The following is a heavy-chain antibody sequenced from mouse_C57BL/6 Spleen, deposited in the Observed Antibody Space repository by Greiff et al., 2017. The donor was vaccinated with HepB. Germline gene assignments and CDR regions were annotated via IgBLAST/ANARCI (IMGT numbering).Heavy chain of an antibody. Sequence: QVQLQQSGAELVKPGASVKLSCKASGYTFTSYWMQWVNQRPGQGLEWIGEIDPSDSYTNYNQKFKGKATLTVDTSSSTAYIQLNSLTSDDSAVYYCARYRQLFDYWGQGTTLTVSS. D-gene: IGHD6-1*01. V-gene: IGHV1-50*01. CDR1: GYTFTSYW. J-gene: IGHJ2*01. CDR3: ARYRQLFDY. CDR2: IDPSDSYT.